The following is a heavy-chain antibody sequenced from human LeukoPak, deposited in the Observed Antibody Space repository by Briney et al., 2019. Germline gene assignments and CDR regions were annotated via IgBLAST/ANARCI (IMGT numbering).Heavy chain of an antibody. D-gene: IGHD6-19*01. CDR1: GGSFSSYA. V-gene: IGHV1-18*01. J-gene: IGHJ1*01. CDR2: ISAFNGNT. Sequence: ASVKVSCKASGGSFSSYAISWVRQAPGQGLEWMGWISAFNGNTNYAQKLQGRVTMTTDTSTSAAYMELRSLRSDDTAVYYCARERREAGTMEYFQHWGQGTLVTVSS. CDR3: ARERREAGTMEYFQH.